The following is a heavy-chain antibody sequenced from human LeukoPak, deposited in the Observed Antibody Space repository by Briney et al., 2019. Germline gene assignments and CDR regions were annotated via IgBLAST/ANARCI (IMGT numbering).Heavy chain of an antibody. CDR1: GLNFSVSY. Sequence: GGSLRLSCITSGLNFSVSYMTWIRQAPGNGRGAPGNGLEWRSHISKTGTSVYYADSVRGRFTISRDNAKNSLYLHMNNLRAEDTAVYYCAAGVALDYWGQGALVTVSS. CDR3: AAGVALDY. J-gene: IGHJ4*02. CDR2: ISKTGTSV. D-gene: IGHD3-3*01. V-gene: IGHV3-11*01.